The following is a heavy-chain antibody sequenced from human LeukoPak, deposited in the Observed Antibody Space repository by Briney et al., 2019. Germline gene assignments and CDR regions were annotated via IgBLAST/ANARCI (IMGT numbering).Heavy chain of an antibody. D-gene: IGHD3-10*01. CDR3: ARVTVRGGFDY. CDR2: IYHSGST. CDR1: GGSISSGGYS. J-gene: IGHJ4*02. Sequence: SQTLSLTCAVSGGSISSGGYSWSWIRQPPGKGLEWIGYIYHSGSTYYNSSLKSRVTISVDRSKNQSSLKLSSVTAADTAVYYCARVTVRGGFDYWGQGTLVTVSS. V-gene: IGHV4-30-2*01.